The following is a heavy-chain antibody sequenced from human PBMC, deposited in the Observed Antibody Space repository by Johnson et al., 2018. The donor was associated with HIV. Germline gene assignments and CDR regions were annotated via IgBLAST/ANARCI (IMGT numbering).Heavy chain of an antibody. J-gene: IGHJ3*02. Sequence: QMQLVESGGGVVQPGRSLRLSCAASGFTFSSYAMHWVRQAPGKGLEWVAVISYDGSNKYYADSVKGRFTISIDNSKNTLHLQMNSLRAEDTAVYYCAKGLIMIVFGGGLAHDAFDIWGQGTMVTVSS. CDR3: AKGLIMIVFGGGLAHDAFDI. CDR1: GFTFSSYA. V-gene: IGHV3-30*04. CDR2: ISYDGSNK. D-gene: IGHD3-16*01.